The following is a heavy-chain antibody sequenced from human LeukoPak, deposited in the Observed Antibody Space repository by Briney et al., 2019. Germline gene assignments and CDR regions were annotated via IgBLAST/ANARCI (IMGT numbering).Heavy chain of an antibody. V-gene: IGHV4-30-2*01. D-gene: IGHD1-26*01. Sequence: TSETLSLTCAVSGGSISSGGYSWSWIRQPPGKGLEWIGYIYHSGSTYYNPSLKSRVTISVDTSKNQFSLKLSSVTAADTAVYYCARGDGVGATEEFDYWGQGTLVTVSS. CDR1: GGSISSGGYS. J-gene: IGHJ4*02. CDR2: IYHSGST. CDR3: ARGDGVGATEEFDY.